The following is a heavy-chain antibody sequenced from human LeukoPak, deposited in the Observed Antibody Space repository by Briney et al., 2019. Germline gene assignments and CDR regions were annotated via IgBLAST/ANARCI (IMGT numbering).Heavy chain of an antibody. Sequence: GGSLRVSCATSGFTLSEYYMSWIRQAPGKGLEWVSDISSSGDIKSYADSVKGRFTISRDNGKQSLHLQMNSLRPEDTAVYYCAREKVAGAFDYWGQGALVTVSS. V-gene: IGHV3-11*01. CDR1: GFTLSEYY. D-gene: IGHD6-19*01. CDR3: AREKVAGAFDY. J-gene: IGHJ4*02. CDR2: ISSSGDIK.